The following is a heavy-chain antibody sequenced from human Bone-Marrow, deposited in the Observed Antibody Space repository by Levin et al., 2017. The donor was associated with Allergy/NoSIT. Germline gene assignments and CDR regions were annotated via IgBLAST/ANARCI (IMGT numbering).Heavy chain of an antibody. J-gene: IGHJ4*02. CDR3: ARESGSGSYLDY. CDR1: LFPFIIYI. CDR2: IVSSSSNI. D-gene: IGHD1-26*01. Sequence: PPGGSLRLSCAASLFPFIIYIINFFLPSPLKGLEWVSYIVSSSSNIYYADSVKGRFTISRDNAKNSLYLQMNSLRAEDTAVYYCARESGSGSYLDYWGQGTLVTVSS. V-gene: IGHV3-48*01.